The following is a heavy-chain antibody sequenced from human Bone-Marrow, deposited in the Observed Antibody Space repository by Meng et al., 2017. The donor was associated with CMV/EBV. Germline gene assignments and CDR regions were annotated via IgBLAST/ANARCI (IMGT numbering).Heavy chain of an antibody. D-gene: IGHD6-19*01. CDR2: ISSSGSTI. CDR3: AREGVSSGWPRKQKEFDP. J-gene: IGHJ5*02. V-gene: IGHV3-48*03. CDR1: GLTVSRNY. Sequence: GESLKISCAASGLTVSRNYMNWVRQAPGKGLEWVSYISSSGSTIYYADSVKGRFTISRDNAKNSLYLQMNSLRAEDTAVYYCAREGVSSGWPRKQKEFDPWGQGTLVTVSS.